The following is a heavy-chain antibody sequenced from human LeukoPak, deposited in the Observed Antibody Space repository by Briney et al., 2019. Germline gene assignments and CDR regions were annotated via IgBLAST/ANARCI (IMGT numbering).Heavy chain of an antibody. V-gene: IGHV3-23*01. CDR1: GFTFSSYA. Sequence: GGSLRLSCAASGFTFSSYAMSWVRQVPGKGLEWVSAFGGSGGGTYYADSVKGRFTISRDNSKSTLYLQMNSLRAEDTAVYYCAKESGSTGYFDHWGQGTLVTVSS. CDR3: AKESGSTGYFDH. J-gene: IGHJ4*02. D-gene: IGHD3-22*01. CDR2: FGGSGGGT.